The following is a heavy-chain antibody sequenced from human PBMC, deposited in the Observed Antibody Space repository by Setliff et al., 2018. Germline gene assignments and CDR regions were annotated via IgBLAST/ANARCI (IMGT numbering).Heavy chain of an antibody. Sequence: LSLTCVTSGFAFTSYDMTWVRQAPGKGLEWVASINNGGVSADYTDSVKGRFTISRDNSRNTLYLQMKSLRAEDTAIYYCATSTITTYYFDYWGHGTLVTVSS. CDR1: GFAFTSYD. CDR2: INNGGVSA. J-gene: IGHJ4*01. D-gene: IGHD4-4*01. CDR3: ATSTITTYYFDY. V-gene: IGHV3-23*01.